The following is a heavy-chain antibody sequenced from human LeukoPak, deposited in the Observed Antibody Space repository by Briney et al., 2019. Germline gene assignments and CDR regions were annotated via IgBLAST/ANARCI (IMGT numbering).Heavy chain of an antibody. CDR2: ISGSGGHT. Sequence: GGSLRLSCAVSGFTFSSYAMSWVRQAPGKGLEWVSGISGSGGHTYYADSVKGRFAISRDNSKNTLYLQMNSLRAEDTAVYYCAKPYSGYDLDAFDIWGQGTMVTVSS. CDR1: GFTFSSYA. CDR3: AKPYSGYDLDAFDI. V-gene: IGHV3-23*01. D-gene: IGHD5-12*01. J-gene: IGHJ3*02.